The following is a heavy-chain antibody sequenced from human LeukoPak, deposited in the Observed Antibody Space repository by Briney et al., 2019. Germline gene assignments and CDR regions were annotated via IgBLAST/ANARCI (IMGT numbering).Heavy chain of an antibody. CDR3: ARGLIRTSYDFWSGYYPEDY. J-gene: IGHJ4*02. Sequence: ASVKVSCKASGYTFTSYDINWVRQATGQGLEWMGWMNPNSGNTGYAQKFQGRVTMTRNTSISTAYMELSSLRSEDTAVYYCARGLIRTSYDFWSGYYPEDYWGQGTLVTVSS. D-gene: IGHD3-3*01. V-gene: IGHV1-8*01. CDR2: MNPNSGNT. CDR1: GYTFTSYD.